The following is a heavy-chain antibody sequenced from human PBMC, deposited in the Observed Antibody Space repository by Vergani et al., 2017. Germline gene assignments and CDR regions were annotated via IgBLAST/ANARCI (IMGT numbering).Heavy chain of an antibody. CDR2: IYYSGST. CDR3: ARDYLGGDY. J-gene: IGHJ4*02. CDR1: GGSISSYY. D-gene: IGHD1-26*01. Sequence: QVQLQQWGAGLLKPSETLSLTCTVSGGSISSYYWSWIRQPPGKGLEWIGYIYYSGSTNYNPSLKSRVTISVDTSKNQFSLKLSSVTAADTAVYYCARDYLGGDYWGQGTLVTVSS. V-gene: IGHV4-59*01.